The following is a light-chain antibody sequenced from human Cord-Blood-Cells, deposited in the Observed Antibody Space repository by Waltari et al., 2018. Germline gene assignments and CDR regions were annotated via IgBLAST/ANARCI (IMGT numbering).Light chain of an antibody. CDR2: SNN. CDR3: AAWDDSLNGWV. V-gene: IGLV1-44*01. CDR1: SSNIGSNT. J-gene: IGLJ3*02. Sequence: QSVLTQPPSASGTPGQRVTISCSGSSSNIGSNTVNRYQQLPGTAPKLLLYSNNQRPSGVPDRFPCSKSGTSASLAISGLQSEDEADYYCAAWDDSLNGWVFGGGTKLTVL.